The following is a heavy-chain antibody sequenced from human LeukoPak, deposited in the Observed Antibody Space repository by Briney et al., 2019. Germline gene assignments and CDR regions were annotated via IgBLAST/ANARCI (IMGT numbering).Heavy chain of an antibody. D-gene: IGHD3-9*01. CDR1: GVTFSSYA. V-gene: IGHV3-30-3*01. Sequence: GRSLRLSCVGSGVTFSSYAMQWVRQAPGKGLEWVAVISSDGSNKYYADSVKGRFTISRDNSKSTLYLQMNSLRPEDSAVYYCARDQDALTGNGAFDIWGRGTMVTVSS. CDR2: ISSDGSNK. CDR3: ARDQDALTGNGAFDI. J-gene: IGHJ3*02.